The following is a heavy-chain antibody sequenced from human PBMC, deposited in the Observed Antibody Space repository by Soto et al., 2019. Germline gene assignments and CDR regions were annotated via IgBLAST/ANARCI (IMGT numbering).Heavy chain of an antibody. CDR1: GLIFSNYK. CDR2: INTDGSIT. D-gene: IGHD2-8*01. J-gene: IGHJ4*02. Sequence: GGSLRLSCAASGLIFSNYKMHWVRQAPGKGLVWVSRINTDGSITDYADSVKGRFTVSRDNAKNTMYLQMNGLTADDTAVYYCARDTNGLQYWGQGTLVTVSS. V-gene: IGHV3-74*01. CDR3: ARDTNGLQY.